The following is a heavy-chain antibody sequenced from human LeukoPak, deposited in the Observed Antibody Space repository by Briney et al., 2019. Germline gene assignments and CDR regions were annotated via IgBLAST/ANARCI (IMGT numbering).Heavy chain of an antibody. J-gene: IGHJ4*02. CDR2: IYWDDDK. V-gene: IGHV2-5*02. CDR3: AHLYGSGSSLNY. CDR1: GFSLSTSGVG. Sequence: SGPTLVKPTQTLTLTCTFSGFSLSTSGVGVGWIRQPPGKALEWLALIYWDDDKRYSPSLKSRLTITEDTSKNQVVLTMTNMDPVDTATYYCAHLYGSGSSLNYWGQGTLVTVSS. D-gene: IGHD3-10*01.